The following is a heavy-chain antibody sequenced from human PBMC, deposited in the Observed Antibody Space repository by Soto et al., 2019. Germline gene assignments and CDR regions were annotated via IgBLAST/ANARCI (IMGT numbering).Heavy chain of an antibody. J-gene: IGHJ5*02. V-gene: IGHV3-23*01. CDR2: LIGGHYGT. Sequence: VGSLRLSCTASGFTLQNYAMAWVRQAPGKGLEWVSTLIGGHYGTAYSYSVKGRFTVSRDNSKNCLYLQMNSLGVEDTAMYFCAKGKSTGDIDWFDPWGQGSLLTVSS. CDR1: GFTLQNYA. CDR3: AKGKSTGDIDWFDP. D-gene: IGHD3-10*01.